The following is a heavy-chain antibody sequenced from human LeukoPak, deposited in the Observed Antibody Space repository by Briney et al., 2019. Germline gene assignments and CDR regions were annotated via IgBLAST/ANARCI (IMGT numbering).Heavy chain of an antibody. CDR2: IYSGGST. D-gene: IGHD3-22*01. J-gene: IGHJ4*02. Sequence: GGFLRLSCAASGFTVSSSYMSWVRKAPGKGLEGVSVIYSGGSTYYADSVKGRFTISRDNSKNTLYLQMNSLRAEDTAVYYCATEGQYYDSSGYPTWTFDSWGQGTLVTVSS. V-gene: IGHV3-66*02. CDR3: ATEGQYYDSSGYPTWTFDS. CDR1: GFTVSSSY.